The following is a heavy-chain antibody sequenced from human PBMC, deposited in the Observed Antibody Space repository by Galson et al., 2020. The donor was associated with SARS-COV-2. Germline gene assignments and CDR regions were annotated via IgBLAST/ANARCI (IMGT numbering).Heavy chain of an antibody. CDR3: ARDRWGAVADRFDY. V-gene: IGHV4-38-2*02. CDR1: GYSISSGYY. CDR2: IYHSGST. Sequence: ASETLSLTCAVSGYSISSGYYWGWIRQPPGKGLEWIGSIYHSGSTYYNPSLKSRVTISVDTSKNQFSLKLSSVTAADTAVYYCARDRWGAVADRFDYWGQGTLVTVSS. J-gene: IGHJ4*02. D-gene: IGHD6-19*01.